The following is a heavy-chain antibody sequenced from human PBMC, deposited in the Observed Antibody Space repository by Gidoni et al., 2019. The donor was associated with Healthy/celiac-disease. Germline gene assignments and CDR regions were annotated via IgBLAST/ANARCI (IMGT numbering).Heavy chain of an antibody. V-gene: IGHV3-48*03. J-gene: IGHJ4*02. CDR3: ARDALRGSDLFDY. CDR2: ISSSGSTI. Sequence: EVQLVESGGGLVQPGGSLRLSCAASGFTFSSYEMNWVRQAPGKGLEWVSYISSSGSTIYYADSVNGRFTISRDNAKNSLYLQMNSLRAEDTAVYYCARDALRGSDLFDYWGQGTLVTVSS. D-gene: IGHD5-12*01. CDR1: GFTFSSYE.